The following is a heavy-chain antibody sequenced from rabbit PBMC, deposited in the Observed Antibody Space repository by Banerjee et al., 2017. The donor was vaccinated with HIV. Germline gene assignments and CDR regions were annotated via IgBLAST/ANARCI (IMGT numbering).Heavy chain of an antibody. CDR2: IYTGSSGST. CDR3: ARSSGDYSLKL. J-gene: IGHJ3*01. CDR1: GFSFSSSYW. V-gene: IGHV1S45*01. Sequence: QEQLVESGGGLVQPEGSLTLTCTASGFSFSSSYWMCWVRQAPGKGLEWIGCIYTGSSGSTYYASWAKGRFTISKTSSTTVTLQMTSLTAADTATYFCARSSGDYSLKLWGQGTLVTVS. D-gene: IGHD1-1*01.